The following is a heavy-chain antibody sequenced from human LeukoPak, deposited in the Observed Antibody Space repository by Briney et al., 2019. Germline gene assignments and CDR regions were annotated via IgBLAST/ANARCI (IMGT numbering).Heavy chain of an antibody. CDR1: GYTFTSYY. J-gene: IGHJ5*02. D-gene: IGHD6-13*01. CDR3: ARDEGDYSSSWYWFDP. CDR2: INPSGGST. Sequence: GASVKVSCKASGYTFTSYYMHWVRQAPGQGLEWMGIINPSGGSTSYAQKFQGRVTMTRDTSTSTVYMELSSLRSEDTAVYYCARDEGDYSSSWYWFDPWGQGTLVTVSS. V-gene: IGHV1-46*01.